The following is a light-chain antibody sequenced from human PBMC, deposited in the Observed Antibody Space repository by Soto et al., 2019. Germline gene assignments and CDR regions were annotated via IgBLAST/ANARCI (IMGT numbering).Light chain of an antibody. Sequence: EIVLTQSPATLSLSPGERATLSCRASQSVSSYLAWYQQKPGQAPRLLIYDASNRATGIPARFSGSGSGTDFTLTSSSLEPEYFAVYYCQQRRSWPRAFGQGTKVEFK. CDR3: QQRRSWPRA. V-gene: IGKV3-11*01. J-gene: IGKJ1*01. CDR2: DAS. CDR1: QSVSSY.